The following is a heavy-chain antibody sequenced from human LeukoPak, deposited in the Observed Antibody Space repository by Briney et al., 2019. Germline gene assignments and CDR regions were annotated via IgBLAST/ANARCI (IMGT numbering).Heavy chain of an antibody. J-gene: IGHJ3*02. V-gene: IGHV6-1*01. CDR2: TYYRSKWFN. Sequence: PSETLSLTCTVSGGSISSYYWNWIRQSPSRGLEWLGRTYYRSKWFNDYAVSLKSRITINPDTSKNQFSLQLNSVTPDDTAVYYCVGETGNSDAFDIWGQGTMVTVSS. CDR3: VGETGNSDAFDI. CDR1: GGSISSYY. D-gene: IGHD7-27*01.